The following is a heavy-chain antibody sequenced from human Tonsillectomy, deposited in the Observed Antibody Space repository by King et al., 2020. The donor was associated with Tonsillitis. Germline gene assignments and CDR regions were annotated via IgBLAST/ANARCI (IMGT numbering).Heavy chain of an antibody. CDR3: AREDYGEHYFDY. CDR1: GFTFSYYA. CDR2: MSYDGSNE. J-gene: IGHJ4*02. Sequence: VQLVESGGGVVQSGRSLRLSCAASGFTFSYYAMHWVRQVPGKGLEWVAVMSYDGSNEYYADSVKGRFTISRDNSKNTLYLQMNSLRPEDTAVYYCAREDYGEHYFDYWGQGTLVTVSS. V-gene: IGHV3-30-3*01. D-gene: IGHD4-17*01.